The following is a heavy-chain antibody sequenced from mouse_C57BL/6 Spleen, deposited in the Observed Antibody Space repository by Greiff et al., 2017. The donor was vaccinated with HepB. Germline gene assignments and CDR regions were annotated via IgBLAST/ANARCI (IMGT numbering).Heavy chain of an antibody. J-gene: IGHJ2*01. CDR3: ARGYSTYFDY. CDR2: IDPSDSYT. V-gene: IGHV1-50*01. D-gene: IGHD2-5*01. CDR1: GYTFTSYW. Sequence: VQLQQPGAELVKPGASVKLSCKASGYTFTSYWMQWVKQRPGQGLEWIGEIDPSDSYTNYNQKFKGKATLTVDTSSSTAYMQLSSLTSEDSAVYYCARGYSTYFDYWGQGTTLTVAS.